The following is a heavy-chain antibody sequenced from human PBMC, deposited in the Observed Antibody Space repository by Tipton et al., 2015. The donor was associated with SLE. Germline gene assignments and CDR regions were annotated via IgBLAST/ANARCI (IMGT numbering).Heavy chain of an antibody. J-gene: IGHJ4*02. D-gene: IGHD6-19*01. CDR1: GGSINSGY. CDR3: AGTPWLVRFEY. Sequence: TLSLTCTVSGGSINSGYWSWIRQLAGKGLEWIGRIYSGGSFYYNPSLKSRVTMSVDRSKKQLSLRLTSVTAADTAVYYCAGTPWLVRFEYWGQGILVNVSP. CDR2: IYSGGSF. V-gene: IGHV4-4*07.